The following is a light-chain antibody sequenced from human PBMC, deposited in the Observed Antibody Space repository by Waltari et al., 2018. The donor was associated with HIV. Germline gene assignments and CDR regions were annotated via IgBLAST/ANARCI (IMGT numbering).Light chain of an antibody. CDR3: TSYTNNTVV. Sequence: SALTQPASVSGSPGQSITIYCSGTSSDIDDFGYVSWYRQPPGAAPKRIIFEVANRPSGISDRFSVAKYCNTASLTISGLQAEDEADYYCTSYTNNTVVFGGGTKLTVL. V-gene: IGLV2-14*03. CDR1: SSDIDDFGY. J-gene: IGLJ2*01. CDR2: EVA.